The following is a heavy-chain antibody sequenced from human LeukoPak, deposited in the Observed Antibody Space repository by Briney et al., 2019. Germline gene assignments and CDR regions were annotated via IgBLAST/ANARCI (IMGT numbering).Heavy chain of an antibody. D-gene: IGHD6-19*01. CDR3: ARSGYSSGWYTRWLQLTYYFDY. Sequence: PSETLSLTCTVSGGSISSYYWSWIRQPPGKGLEWIGYIYYSGSTNYKSSLKSRVTISVDTSKNQFSLKLSSVTAADTAVYYCARSGYSSGWYTRWLQLTYYFDYWGQGTLVTVSS. CDR2: IYYSGST. J-gene: IGHJ4*02. V-gene: IGHV4-59*08. CDR1: GGSISSYY.